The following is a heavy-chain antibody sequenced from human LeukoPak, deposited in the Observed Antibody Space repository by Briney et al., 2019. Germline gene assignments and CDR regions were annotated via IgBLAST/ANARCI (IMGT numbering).Heavy chain of an antibody. CDR1: GFTFSSYG. CDR2: ISYDGSTQ. V-gene: IGHV3-30*03. Sequence: GGALRLSCVASGFTFSSYGMHWGRQAPGKGLEWVVIISYDGSTQDYANSVQGRFTISRDNSKNTVYLQMNSLRAEETAVYYCESSGSYHGLVDYWGQGTLVTVSS. CDR3: ESSGSYHGLVDY. J-gene: IGHJ4*02. D-gene: IGHD1-26*01.